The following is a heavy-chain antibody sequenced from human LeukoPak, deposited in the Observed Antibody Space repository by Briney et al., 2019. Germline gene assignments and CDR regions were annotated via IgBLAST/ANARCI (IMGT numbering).Heavy chain of an antibody. Sequence: PGGSLRLSCAASGFTFSSYSMNWVRQAPGKGLEWVSSISSSSSYIYYADSVKGRFTISRDNAKNSLYLQMNSLRAEDTAVYYCARAYGSGSPPLYYFDYWGQGTLVTVSS. CDR1: GFTFSSYS. V-gene: IGHV3-21*01. J-gene: IGHJ4*02. CDR2: ISSSSSYI. D-gene: IGHD3-10*01. CDR3: ARAYGSGSPPLYYFDY.